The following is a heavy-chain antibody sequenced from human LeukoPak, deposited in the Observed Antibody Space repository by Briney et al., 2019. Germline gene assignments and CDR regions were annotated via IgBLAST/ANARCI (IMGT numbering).Heavy chain of an antibody. J-gene: IGHJ5*02. CDR1: GFTFSSYS. CDR3: ARQHGYDSSGYYLT. Sequence: GSLRLSCAASGFTFSSYSMNWIRQPPGKGPEWIGEINHSGSTNYNPSLKSRVTISVDTSKNQFSLKLSSVTAADTAVYYCARQHGYDSSGYYLTWGQGTLVTVSS. V-gene: IGHV4-34*01. CDR2: INHSGST. D-gene: IGHD3-22*01.